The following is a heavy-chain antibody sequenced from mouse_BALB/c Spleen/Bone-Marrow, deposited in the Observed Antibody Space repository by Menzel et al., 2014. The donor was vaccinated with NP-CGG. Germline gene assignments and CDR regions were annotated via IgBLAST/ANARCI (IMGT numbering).Heavy chain of an antibody. Sequence: VQLQQSGAELMKPGASVKISCKATGYTFSSYWIEWVKQRPGHGLEWIGEILPGSGSTNYNEKFKGKATFTADTSSNSAYIQLSSLTSEDSAVYYCARNGNYPAWFAYWGQGTLVTVSA. CDR1: GYTFSSYW. CDR2: ILPGSGST. J-gene: IGHJ3*01. D-gene: IGHD2-1*01. CDR3: ARNGNYPAWFAY. V-gene: IGHV1-9*01.